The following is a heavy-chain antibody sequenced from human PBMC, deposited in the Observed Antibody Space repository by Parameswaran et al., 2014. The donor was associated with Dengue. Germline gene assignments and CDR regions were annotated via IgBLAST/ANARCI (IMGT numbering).Heavy chain of an antibody. CDR2: ISPSADSS. D-gene: IGHD2-21*01. V-gene: IGHV3-23*01. CDR1: TFTFSNYA. Sequence: GGSLRLSCAASTFTFSNYAMSWVRQAPGKGLEWVSAISPSADSSYYADSVKGRFTISRDNSKNTLYLQMNSLRAEDTAVYYCARWLVVVGPPYFDYWGQGALVTVSS. J-gene: IGHJ4*02. CDR3: ARWLVVVGPPYFDY.